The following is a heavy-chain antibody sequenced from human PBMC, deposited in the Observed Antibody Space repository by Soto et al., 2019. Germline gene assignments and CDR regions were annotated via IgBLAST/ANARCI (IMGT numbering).Heavy chain of an antibody. V-gene: IGHV3-11*06. D-gene: IGHD7-27*01. CDR1: EFTFRDYY. Sequence: PGGSLRLSCAASEFTFRDYYMSWIRQAPGKGLEWVSYISSSSSLTNYADSVRGRFTISRDNTKNSLYLQMNSLRAEDTAVYYCAKEVFRGDPFDYWGQGTLVTVSS. CDR3: AKEVFRGDPFDY. J-gene: IGHJ4*02. CDR2: ISSSSSLT.